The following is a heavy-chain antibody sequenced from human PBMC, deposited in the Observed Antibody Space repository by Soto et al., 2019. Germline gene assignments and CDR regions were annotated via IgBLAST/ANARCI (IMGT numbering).Heavy chain of an antibody. V-gene: IGHV4-34*01. CDR3: ARDRGGDYYGSRKSKPFYYYYGMDV. J-gene: IGHJ6*02. D-gene: IGHD3-10*01. CDR2: INHSGST. CDR1: GGSFSGYY. Sequence: SETPSLTCAVYGGSFSGYYWSWIRQPPGKGLEWIGEINHSGSTNYNPSLKSRVTISVDTSKNQFSLKLSSVTAADTAVYYCARDRGGDYYGSRKSKPFYYYYGMDVWGQGTTVTVSS.